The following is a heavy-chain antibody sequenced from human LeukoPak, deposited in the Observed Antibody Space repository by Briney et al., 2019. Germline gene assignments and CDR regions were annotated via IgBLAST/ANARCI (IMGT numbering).Heavy chain of an antibody. CDR3: AKAWELLGYYYYMDV. Sequence: QTGGSLILSCAASGFPFSSYAMSWVRQAPGKGLEWVSAFSGSGGSTYYADSVKGRFTISRDNSKNTLYLQMNSLRAEDTAVYYCAKAWELLGYYYYMDVWGKGTTVTVSS. D-gene: IGHD1-26*01. CDR2: FSGSGGST. CDR1: GFPFSSYA. J-gene: IGHJ6*03. V-gene: IGHV3-23*01.